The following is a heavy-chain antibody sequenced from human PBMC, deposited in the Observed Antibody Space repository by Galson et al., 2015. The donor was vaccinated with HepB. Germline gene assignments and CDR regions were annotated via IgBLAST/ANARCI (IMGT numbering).Heavy chain of an antibody. CDR2: ISDDSRYI. Sequence: SLRFSCAAAGFSFSTYQMNWVRQAPGKGLEGVSSISDDSRYIYNADSLKGRFTISRDNAKNSLYLQMNSLRAEDTAVYWCARTGYSSYYGLDVWGLGTTVTVSS. CDR3: ARTGYSSYYGLDV. J-gene: IGHJ6*02. V-gene: IGHV3-21*01. D-gene: IGHD1-14*01. CDR1: GFSFSTYQ.